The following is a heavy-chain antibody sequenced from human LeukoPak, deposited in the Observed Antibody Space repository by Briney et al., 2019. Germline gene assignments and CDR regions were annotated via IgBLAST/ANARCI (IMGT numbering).Heavy chain of an antibody. D-gene: IGHD5-18*01. V-gene: IGHV4-4*07. J-gene: IGHJ4*02. CDR1: GGSISYYY. CDR2: IYTSGRT. CDR3: ASLSMVTTSFDY. Sequence: SETLSLTCTVSGGSISYYYWNWIRQPAGKGLEWIGRIYTSGRTYYNPSLKSRVSMSVDTSKNQFSLKLSSVTAADTAVYYCASLSMVTTSFDYGGQGTLVTVYS.